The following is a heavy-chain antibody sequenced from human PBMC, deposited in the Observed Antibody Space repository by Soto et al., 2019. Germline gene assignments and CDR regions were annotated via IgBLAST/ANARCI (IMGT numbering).Heavy chain of an antibody. V-gene: IGHV3-30-3*01. CDR1: GFTFSSYA. D-gene: IGHD1-1*01. CDR2: ISYDGSNK. Sequence: GGSLRLSCAASGFTFSSYAMHWVRQAPGKGLEWVAVISYDGSNKYYADSVKGRFTISRDNSKNTLYLQMNSLRAEDTAVYYCARDAGPSSYSYYYYGMDVWGQGTTVTVSS. CDR3: ARDAGPSSYSYYYYGMDV. J-gene: IGHJ6*02.